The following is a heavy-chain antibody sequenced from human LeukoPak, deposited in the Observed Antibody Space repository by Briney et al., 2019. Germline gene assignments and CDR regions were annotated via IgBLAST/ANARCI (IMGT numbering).Heavy chain of an antibody. CDR3: AKRGVVIRVILVGFHKEAYYFDS. Sequence: GGSLRLSCAVSGITLSNYCMSWVRQAPGKGREWVAAISDSGGRTNYADSVKGRFTIPRDNPKNTPYLQMNSLRAEDTAVYFCAKRGVVIRVILVGFHKEAYYFDSWGQGALVTVSS. CDR2: ISDSGGRT. J-gene: IGHJ4*02. D-gene: IGHD3-22*01. V-gene: IGHV3-23*01. CDR1: GITLSNYC.